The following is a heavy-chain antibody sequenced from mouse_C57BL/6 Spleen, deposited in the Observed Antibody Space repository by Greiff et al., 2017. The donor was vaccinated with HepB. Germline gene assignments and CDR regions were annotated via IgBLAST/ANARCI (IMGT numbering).Heavy chain of an antibody. D-gene: IGHD1-1*01. CDR1: GYTFTSYG. J-gene: IGHJ2*01. CDR2: IYPRSGNT. Sequence: VQLQQSGAELARPGASVKLSCKASGYTFTSYGISWVKQRTGQGLEWIGEIYPRSGNTYYNEKFKGKATLTADKSSSTAYMELRSLTSEDSVVYFCASRGDYYGSSYLDYWGQGTTLTVSS. CDR3: ASRGDYYGSSYLDY. V-gene: IGHV1-81*01.